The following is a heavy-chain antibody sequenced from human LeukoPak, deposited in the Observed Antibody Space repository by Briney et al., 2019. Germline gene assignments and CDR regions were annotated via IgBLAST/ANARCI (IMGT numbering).Heavy chain of an antibody. CDR2: IKDGGIT. J-gene: IGHJ4*02. Sequence: PSETLSLTCAVYSGSCSGYYWSWIRLTPGKGLEWIGEIKDGGITNYNPSLRSRVTISKDTSNNQMSLNLHSATAADTAVYYCVRGFSGVVGDHWGQGTLVTVSS. D-gene: IGHD3-10*01. V-gene: IGHV4-34*01. CDR1: SGSCSGYY. CDR3: VRGFSGVVGDH.